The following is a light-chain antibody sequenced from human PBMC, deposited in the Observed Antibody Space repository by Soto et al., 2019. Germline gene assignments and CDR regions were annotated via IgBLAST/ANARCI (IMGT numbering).Light chain of an antibody. CDR3: LQDYSYPYT. Sequence: AIEMTQSPSSLYASVGDRVTITCRASQGIRNDLGWYQLKPGKAPRLLIYAASNLQSGVPSRFSGGRSGTDFTLTISSLQPEDFATYYCLQDYSYPYTFGQGTKLEIK. CDR2: AAS. CDR1: QGIRND. V-gene: IGKV1-6*01. J-gene: IGKJ2*01.